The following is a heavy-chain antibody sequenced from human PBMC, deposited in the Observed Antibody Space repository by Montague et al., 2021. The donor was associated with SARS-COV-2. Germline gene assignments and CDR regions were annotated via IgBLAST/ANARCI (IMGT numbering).Heavy chain of an antibody. Sequence: SETLSLTCTVSGGSITGYYWSWLRRSPGKGLEWIAYIYDGGAVNYNPSLGSRVTISTDTSKNPLSLKVNSVTAADTAGYYCVRDHPYGGPRGAYDIWGQGTVVTVSS. D-gene: IGHD4-23*01. CDR2: IYDGGAV. CDR1: GGSITGYY. V-gene: IGHV4-59*01. CDR3: VRDHPYGGPRGAYDI. J-gene: IGHJ3*02.